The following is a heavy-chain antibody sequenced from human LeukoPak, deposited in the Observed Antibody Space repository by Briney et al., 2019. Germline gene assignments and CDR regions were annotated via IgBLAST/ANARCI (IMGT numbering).Heavy chain of an antibody. Sequence: ASVKVSCKASGYTFTSYGISWVRQAPGQGLEWMGWISAYNGNTNYAQKLQGRVTMTTDTSTSTAYMELRSLRSDDTAVYYCARVPNTVSDYSGYDFEFDYWGQGTLVTVSS. CDR2: ISAYNGNT. CDR1: GYTFTSYG. V-gene: IGHV1-18*01. J-gene: IGHJ4*02. D-gene: IGHD5-12*01. CDR3: ARVPNTVSDYSGYDFEFDY.